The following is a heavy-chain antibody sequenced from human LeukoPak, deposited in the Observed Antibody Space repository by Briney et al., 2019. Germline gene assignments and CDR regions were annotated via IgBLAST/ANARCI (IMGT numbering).Heavy chain of an antibody. Sequence: GGSLRLSXAASGFTFDDYGMSWVSQAPGKGLEWVSGINWNGGSTGYADSVKGRFTISRDNAKNSLYLQMNSLRAEDTALYYCARVPVVVAIGKEVNYYYYMDVWGKGTTVTVSS. V-gene: IGHV3-20*04. CDR2: INWNGGST. CDR1: GFTFDDYG. J-gene: IGHJ6*03. CDR3: ARVPVVVAIGKEVNYYYYMDV. D-gene: IGHD3-22*01.